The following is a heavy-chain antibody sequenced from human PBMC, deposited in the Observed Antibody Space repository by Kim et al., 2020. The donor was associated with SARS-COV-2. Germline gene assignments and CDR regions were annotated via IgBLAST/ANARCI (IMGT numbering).Heavy chain of an antibody. Sequence: GGSLRLSCAASGFTFSNAWMSWVRQAPGKGLEWVGRIKSKTDGGTTDYAAPVKGRFTISRDDSKNTLYLQMNSLKTEDTAVYYCAVYGSGSYRGYYYGMDVWGQGTTVTVSS. V-gene: IGHV3-15*01. D-gene: IGHD3-10*01. J-gene: IGHJ6*02. CDR2: IKSKTDGGTT. CDR3: AVYGSGSYRGYYYGMDV. CDR1: GFTFSNAW.